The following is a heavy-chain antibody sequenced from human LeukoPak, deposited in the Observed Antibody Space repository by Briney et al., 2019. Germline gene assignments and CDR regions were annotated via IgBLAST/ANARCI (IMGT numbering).Heavy chain of an antibody. D-gene: IGHD3-16*02. CDR1: GYTFTGYY. CDR2: INPNSGGT. CDR3: AAFSFGGVIVKVY. Sequence: ASVKVSCKASGYTFTGYYMHWVRQAPGQGLEWMGWINPNSGGTNYAQKFQGRVTMTRDTSISTAYMELSRPRSDDTAVYYCAAFSFGGVIVKVYWGQGTLVTVSS. J-gene: IGHJ4*02. V-gene: IGHV1-2*02.